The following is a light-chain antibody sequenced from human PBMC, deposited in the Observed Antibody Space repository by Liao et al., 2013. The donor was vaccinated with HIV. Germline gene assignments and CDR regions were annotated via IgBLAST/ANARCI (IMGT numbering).Light chain of an antibody. CDR2: QDS. Sequence: SYELTQPPSVSVSPGQTARITCSGDALPKLYAYWYQQKPGQSPVLVIYQDSKRPSGIPERFSGSHSGNTATLTISGTEAMDEADYYCQAWDSSTGVFGTGTKVTVL. CDR1: ALPKLY. J-gene: IGLJ1*01. V-gene: IGLV3-1*01. CDR3: QAWDSSTGV.